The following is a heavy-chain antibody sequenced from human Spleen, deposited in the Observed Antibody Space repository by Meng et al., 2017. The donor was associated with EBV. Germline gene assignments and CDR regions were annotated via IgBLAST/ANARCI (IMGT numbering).Heavy chain of an antibody. J-gene: IGHJ4*02. V-gene: IGHV1-69*01. Sequence: QGRWVPSGAEVKKPGSSVKVSCNTSGGTFSTDAVSWVRQAPGQGLEWMGGLIPVVDAPHYARKFQDRVSIFADESTSAHYMELSSLRSDDTAVYYCASESGRGFTPDYWGQGTLVTVSS. CDR1: GGTFSTDA. D-gene: IGHD2-15*01. CDR3: ASESGRGFTPDY. CDR2: LIPVVDAP.